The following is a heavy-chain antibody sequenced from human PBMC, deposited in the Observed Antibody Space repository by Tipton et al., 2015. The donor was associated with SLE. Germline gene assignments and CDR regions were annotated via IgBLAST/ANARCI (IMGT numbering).Heavy chain of an antibody. CDR3: ASSYSSAYFSYFFDY. CDR2: IYSSGST. D-gene: IGHD3-22*01. V-gene: IGHV4-4*07. J-gene: IGHJ4*02. Sequence: TLSLTCTVSGVSISNFYWSWIRQPAGKGLEWIGRIYSSGSTNYNPSPKSRVTMSVDTSQNQFSLKLSSVTAADTALYYCASSYSSAYFSYFFDYWGQGTLVTVSS. CDR1: GVSISNFY.